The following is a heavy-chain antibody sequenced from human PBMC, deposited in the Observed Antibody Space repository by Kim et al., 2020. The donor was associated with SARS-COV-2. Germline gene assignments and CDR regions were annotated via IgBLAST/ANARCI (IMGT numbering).Heavy chain of an antibody. CDR1: GGSFSGYY. Sequence: SETLSLTCAVYGGSFSGYYWSWIRQPPGKGLEWIGEINHSGSTNYNPSLKSRVTISVDTSKNQFSLKLSSVTAADTAVYYCARGLSYSGYELSYWGQGTLVTVSS. CDR3: ARGLSYSGYELSY. J-gene: IGHJ4*02. V-gene: IGHV4-34*01. D-gene: IGHD5-12*01. CDR2: INHSGST.